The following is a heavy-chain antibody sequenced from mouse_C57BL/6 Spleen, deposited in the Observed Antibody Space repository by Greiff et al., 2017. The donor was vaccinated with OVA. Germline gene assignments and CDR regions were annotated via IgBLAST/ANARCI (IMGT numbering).Heavy chain of an antibody. CDR2: IWSGGST. J-gene: IGHJ3*01. CDR3: ARGDGNYVGAWFAY. V-gene: IGHV2-2*01. Sequence: QVQLQQSGPGLVQPSQSLSITCTVSGFSLTSYGVHWVRQSPGKGLEWLGVIWSGGSTDYNAAFISRLSISKDNSKSQVFFKRNSLQADDTAIYYCARGDGNYVGAWFAYWGQGTLVTVSA. CDR1: GFSLTSYG. D-gene: IGHD2-1*01.